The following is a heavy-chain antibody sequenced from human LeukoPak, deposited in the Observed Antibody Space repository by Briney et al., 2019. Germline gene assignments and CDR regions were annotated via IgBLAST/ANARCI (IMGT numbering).Heavy chain of an antibody. CDR3: ARDNDSGYSYALDY. V-gene: IGHV4-38-2*02. Sequence: SETLSLTCTVSGYSISSGYYWGWIRQSPGKGLEWIGSIYHSGSTYYNPSLKSRVTISVDTSKNPCSLKLSSVASADTAVNYCARDNDSGYSYALDYWGQGTLVTVSS. D-gene: IGHD5-18*01. CDR1: GYSISSGYY. J-gene: IGHJ4*02. CDR2: IYHSGST.